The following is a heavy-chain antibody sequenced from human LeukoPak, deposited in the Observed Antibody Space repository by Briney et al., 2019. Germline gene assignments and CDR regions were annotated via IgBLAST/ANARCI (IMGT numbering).Heavy chain of an antibody. V-gene: IGHV4-59*01. Sequence: PSETLSLTCNVSGGSISSYYWSWIRQPPGKGLEWIGYIYYSGSTNYNPSLKRRVTISVDTSKNQFSLKLSSVTAADTAVYYCARDLGYSSGFDAFDIWGQGTMVTVSS. CDR3: ARDLGYSSGFDAFDI. CDR1: GGSISSYY. D-gene: IGHD6-19*01. J-gene: IGHJ3*02. CDR2: IYYSGST.